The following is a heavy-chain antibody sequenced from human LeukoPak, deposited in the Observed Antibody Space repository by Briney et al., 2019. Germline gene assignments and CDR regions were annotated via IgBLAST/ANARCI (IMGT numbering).Heavy chain of an antibody. D-gene: IGHD2-2*02. CDR1: GGSISGYF. CDR2: IYSSGST. V-gene: IGHV4-4*07. J-gene: IGHJ4*02. Sequence: SETLSLTCTVSGGSISGYFWSWIRQPAGQGLEWIGRIYSSGSTNYDPSLKSRVTMSVDTSKNQFSLKLRSVTAADTAIYYCARLYCSSTSCYTWFDFWGQGTLVTVSS. CDR3: ARLYCSSTSCYTWFDF.